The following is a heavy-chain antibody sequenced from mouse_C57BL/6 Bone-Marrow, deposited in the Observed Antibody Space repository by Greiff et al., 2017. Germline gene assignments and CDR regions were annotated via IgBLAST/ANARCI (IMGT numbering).Heavy chain of an antibody. D-gene: IGHD1-1*01. J-gene: IGHJ2*01. CDR3: ASFTTVVPYFDY. V-gene: IGHV1-55*01. CDR1: GYTFTSYW. Sequence: QVQLQQPGAELVKPGASVKMSCTASGYTFTSYWITWVKQRPGQGLEWIGDIYPGSGSTNYNEKFKSKATLTVDTSSSTAYMQLSSLTSEDSAVYYCASFTTVVPYFDYWGQGTTLTVSS. CDR2: IYPGSGST.